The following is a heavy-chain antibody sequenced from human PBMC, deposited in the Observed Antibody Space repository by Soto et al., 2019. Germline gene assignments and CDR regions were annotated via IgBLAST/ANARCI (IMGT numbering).Heavy chain of an antibody. CDR1: GFSFSNYA. CDR3: TKEHSNYPDNWFDP. V-gene: IGHV3-23*01. Sequence: EVQLLVSGGGSVQPGGSLRLSCAASGFSFSNYAMSRVRQAPGTGLEWVSAIDSGGGSTYYAASVKGRFSISRDNSMNTLYLQMNSLRAEDTAIYYCTKEHSNYPDNWFDPWGQGTLVTVSS. D-gene: IGHD4-4*01. CDR2: IDSGGGST. J-gene: IGHJ5*02.